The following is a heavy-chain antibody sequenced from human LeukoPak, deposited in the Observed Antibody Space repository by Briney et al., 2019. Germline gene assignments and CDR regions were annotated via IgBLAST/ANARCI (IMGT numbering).Heavy chain of an antibody. D-gene: IGHD3-10*01. V-gene: IGHV4-39*01. Sequence: SETLSLTCTVSGGSISSNSYYWGWIRQSPGKGLEWIGTIYYSGSTYYNPSLKSRVTISVDTSKNQFSLKLSSVTAADTAVYYCARHSSLLWFGERPKGGAFDIWGQGTMVTVSS. CDR2: IYYSGST. CDR3: ARHSSLLWFGERPKGGAFDI. J-gene: IGHJ3*02. CDR1: GGSISSNSYY.